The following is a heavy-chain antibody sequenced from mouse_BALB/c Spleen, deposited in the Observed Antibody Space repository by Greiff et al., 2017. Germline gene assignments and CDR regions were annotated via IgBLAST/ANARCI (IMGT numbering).Heavy chain of an antibody. CDR2: INPSSGYT. D-gene: IGHD2-4*01. CDR3: ARDYDDYAMDY. CDR1: GYTFTSYT. V-gene: IGHV1-4*02. Sequence: VQLQQSAAELARPGASVKMSCKASGYTFTSYTMHWVKQRPGQGLEWIGYINPSSGYTEYNQKFKDKTTLTADKSSSTAYMRLISLTSEDSAVYYCARDYDDYAMDYWGQGTSVTVSS. J-gene: IGHJ4*01.